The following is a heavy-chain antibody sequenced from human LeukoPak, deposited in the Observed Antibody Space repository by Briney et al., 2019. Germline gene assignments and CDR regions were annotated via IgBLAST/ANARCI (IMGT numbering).Heavy chain of an antibody. CDR3: VSPRGFSYGYFDY. CDR1: GGSIGSYY. CDR2: IYYSKNT. V-gene: IGHV4-59*05. Sequence: PSETLSLTCTVSGGSIGSYYWSWIRQPPGKGLEWIGSIYYSKNTYYNPSLKSRVTISADTSKNQFSLTLGSVSATDTAVYYCVSPRGFSYGYFDYWGQGTLVTVSS. J-gene: IGHJ4*02. D-gene: IGHD5-18*01.